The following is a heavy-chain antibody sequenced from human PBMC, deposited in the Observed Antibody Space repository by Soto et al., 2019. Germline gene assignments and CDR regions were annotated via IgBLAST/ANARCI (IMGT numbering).Heavy chain of an antibody. CDR1: WYIFSINTAS. CDR2: TYFRSKWYN. Sequence: SHTLXLTCGICWYIFSINTASCEFIMQSPSRVLEWLGRTYFRSKWYNDYAVSVKSRIIINPDTSNNKFSLQLKSVNPEDTAVYFCDKEDTLRTTTGYEFDTWGQGIMVTVSS. V-gene: IGHV6-1*01. J-gene: IGHJ4*02. CDR3: DKEDTLRTTTGYEFDT. D-gene: IGHD5-12*01.